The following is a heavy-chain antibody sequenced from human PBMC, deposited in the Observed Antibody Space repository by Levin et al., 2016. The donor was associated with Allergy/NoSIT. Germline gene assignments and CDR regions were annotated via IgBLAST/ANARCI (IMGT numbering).Heavy chain of an antibody. CDR3: AKALGGSSWSRYYYAMDV. CDR1: GFTFSSYG. V-gene: IGHV3-30*18. Sequence: GESLKISCAASGFTFSSYGMHWVRQAPGKGLEWVAVTSDDGRDEHYADSVKGRFTISRDNSKSTLYLQMNGLRDEDTAVYWCAKALGGSSWSRYYYAMDVWGQGTTVSVSS. D-gene: IGHD6-13*01. J-gene: IGHJ6*02. CDR2: TSDDGRDE.